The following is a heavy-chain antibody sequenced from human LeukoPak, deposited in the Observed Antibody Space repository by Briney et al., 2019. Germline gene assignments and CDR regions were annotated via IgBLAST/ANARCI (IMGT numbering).Heavy chain of an antibody. Sequence: SETLSLTCTVSGDSISSRSYYWGWIRQPPGKGLEWIGSIFYSGTTYYNPSLKSRVTISVDTSKNQFSLKMRSVTAADTAVYYCARDSSEQWLVPFDYWGQGTLVTVSS. D-gene: IGHD6-19*01. CDR1: GDSISSRSYY. V-gene: IGHV4-39*02. CDR3: ARDSSEQWLVPFDY. J-gene: IGHJ4*02. CDR2: IFYSGTT.